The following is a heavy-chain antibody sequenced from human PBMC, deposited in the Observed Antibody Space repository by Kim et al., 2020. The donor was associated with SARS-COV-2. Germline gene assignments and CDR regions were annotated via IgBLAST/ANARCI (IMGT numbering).Heavy chain of an antibody. V-gene: IGHV3-9*01. CDR3: VKAKYSSSGWFDP. D-gene: IGHD6-6*01. J-gene: IGHJ5*02. Sequence: YADSVKARFTISRDNAKNSLYLQMNSLRAEDTALYYCVKAKYSSSGWFDPWGQGTLVTVSS.